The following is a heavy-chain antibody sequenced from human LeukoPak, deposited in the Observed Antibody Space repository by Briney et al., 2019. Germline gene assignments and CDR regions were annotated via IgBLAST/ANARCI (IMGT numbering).Heavy chain of an antibody. CDR3: ARRWLLVYCSGASCYDAFAI. CDR2: IHPGDSDT. V-gene: IGHV5-51*01. Sequence: GESLKISCKGSGYRFINFWIGWVRQMPGKGLEWMGIIHPGDSDTRYSPSFEGQVTISVDKSISTAYLQWSSLKASDTAMYYSARRWLLVYCSGASCYDAFAIWGQGIMVTVSS. D-gene: IGHD2-15*01. J-gene: IGHJ3*02. CDR1: GYRFINFW.